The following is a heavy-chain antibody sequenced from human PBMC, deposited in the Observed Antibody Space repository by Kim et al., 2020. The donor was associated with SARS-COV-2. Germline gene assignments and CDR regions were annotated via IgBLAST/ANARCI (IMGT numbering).Heavy chain of an antibody. Sequence: YNPSHKSRVTISVDTSKNQFSLKLSSVTAADTAVYYCARVYSGYDMGLDYWGQGTLVTVSS. CDR3: ARVYSGYDMGLDY. V-gene: IGHV4-59*01. J-gene: IGHJ4*02. D-gene: IGHD5-12*01.